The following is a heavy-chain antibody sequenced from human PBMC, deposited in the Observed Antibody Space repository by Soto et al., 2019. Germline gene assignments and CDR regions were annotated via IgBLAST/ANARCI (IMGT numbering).Heavy chain of an antibody. D-gene: IGHD3-9*01. CDR1: GGTFSSYA. J-gene: IGHJ5*02. CDR2: IIPIFGTA. Sequence: SVKVSCKASGGTFSSYAISWVRQAPGQGLEWMGGIIPIFGTANYAQKFQGRVTITADESTSTAYMELSSLRSEDTAVYYCAGGRLYYDILTGPFPTGWFDPWGQGTLVTVSS. V-gene: IGHV1-69*13. CDR3: AGGRLYYDILTGPFPTGWFDP.